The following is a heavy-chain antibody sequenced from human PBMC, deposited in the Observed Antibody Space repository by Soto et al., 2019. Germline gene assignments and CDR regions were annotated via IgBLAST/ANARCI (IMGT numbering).Heavy chain of an antibody. CDR1: GFTFSSYG. CDR2: ISYDGSNK. J-gene: IGHJ4*02. V-gene: IGHV3-30*18. CDR3: AKDIDYPYYFDY. D-gene: IGHD5-12*01. Sequence: QVQLVESGGGVVQPGRSLRLSCAASGFTFSSYGMHWVRQAPGKGLEWVAVISYDGSNKYYADSVKGRFTISRDNSKNTLYLQMNRLRAEDTAVYYCAKDIDYPYYFDYWGQGTLVTVSS.